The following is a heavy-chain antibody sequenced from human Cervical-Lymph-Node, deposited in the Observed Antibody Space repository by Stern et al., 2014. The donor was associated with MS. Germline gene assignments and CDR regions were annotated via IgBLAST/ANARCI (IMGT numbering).Heavy chain of an antibody. D-gene: IGHD2/OR15-2a*01. CDR2: IIPALGTT. CDR3: ATTFR. CDR1: GGTFSSDV. Sequence: QVQLVQSGAEVKKPGSSVQVSCKASGGTFSSDVINWVRQAPGQGLEWMGGIIPALGTTNSAQKFQGRLKISADESMSTAYMELSSLSSEDTALYYCATTFRWGQGTLITVSS. J-gene: IGHJ4*02. V-gene: IGHV1-69*01.